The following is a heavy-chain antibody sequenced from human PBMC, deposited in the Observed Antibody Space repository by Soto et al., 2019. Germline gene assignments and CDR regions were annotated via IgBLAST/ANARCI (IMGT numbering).Heavy chain of an antibody. CDR3: AKVPYYDFWSGYYFQH. D-gene: IGHD3-3*01. Sequence: GGSLRFSCAASGFTFSSYAMSWVRQAPGKGLEWVSAISGSGGSTYYADSVKGRFTISRDNSKNTLYLQMNSLRAEDTAVYYCAKVPYYDFWSGYYFQHWGQGTLVTVSS. V-gene: IGHV3-23*01. J-gene: IGHJ1*01. CDR2: ISGSGGST. CDR1: GFTFSSYA.